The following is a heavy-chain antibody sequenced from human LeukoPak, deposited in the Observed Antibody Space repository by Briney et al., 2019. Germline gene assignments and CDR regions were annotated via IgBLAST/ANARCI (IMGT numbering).Heavy chain of an antibody. J-gene: IGHJ5*02. CDR2: IYTSGST. Sequence: PSETLSLTCTVSGGSISSYYWSWIRQPAGKGLEWIGRIYTSGSTNYNPSLKSRVTMSVDTSKNQFSLKLSSVTAADTAVYYCAGQGVVVPAAIMYDWFDPWGQGTLVTVSS. V-gene: IGHV4-4*07. CDR3: AGQGVVVPAAIMYDWFDP. CDR1: GGSISSYY. D-gene: IGHD2-2*01.